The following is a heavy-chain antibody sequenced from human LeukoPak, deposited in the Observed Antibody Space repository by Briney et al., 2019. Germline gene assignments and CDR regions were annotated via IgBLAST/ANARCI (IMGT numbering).Heavy chain of an antibody. CDR2: MSSDERTK. D-gene: IGHD1/OR15-1a*01. CDR1: GFTFSSFA. J-gene: IGHJ4*02. CDR3: ARDALNSAGRPNTGLDS. V-gene: IGHV3-30*04. Sequence: GTSLRLSCVASGFTFSSFAMHWVRQAPGKGLEWVAVMSSDERTKYYTESVEGRFTVSRDNSRNTLFLEMNSLTIDDTALYYCARDALNSAGRPNTGLDSWGQGTLVTVSP.